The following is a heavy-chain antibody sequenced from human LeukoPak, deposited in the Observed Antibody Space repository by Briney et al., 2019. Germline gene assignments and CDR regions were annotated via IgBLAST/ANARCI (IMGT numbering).Heavy chain of an antibody. CDR1: GFSFSDWS. CDR2: ISYKSVI. CDR3: ARGSGGVGAALHY. D-gene: IGHD1-26*01. J-gene: IGHJ4*02. Sequence: PGGSLRLSCAASGFSFSDWSMSWVRQAPGKGLESVAYISYKSVIHYRDSVEGRFTISRDNGKNSLYLQMSSLRAEDTAVYYCARGSGGVGAALHYWGQGTLVTVSS. V-gene: IGHV3-69-1*01.